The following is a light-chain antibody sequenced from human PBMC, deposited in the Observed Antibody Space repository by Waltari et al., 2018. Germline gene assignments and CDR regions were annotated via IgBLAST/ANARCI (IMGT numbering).Light chain of an antibody. V-gene: IGKV1-39*01. J-gene: IGKJ3*01. Sequence: DIQMTQSPSSLSASIGDRVTITCRASENVNNYLNWYQQKPGKAPKLLIYKASTLQTGVPSRFRGSGSGTDYTFTVSSLQSEDVATYYCQHAYNTPFTFGPGTKLDVK. CDR2: KAS. CDR3: QHAYNTPFT. CDR1: ENVNNY.